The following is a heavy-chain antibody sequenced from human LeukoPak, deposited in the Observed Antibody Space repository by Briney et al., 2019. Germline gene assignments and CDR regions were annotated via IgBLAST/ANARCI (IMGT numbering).Heavy chain of an antibody. J-gene: IGHJ4*02. CDR2: IYYSGSS. CDR3: ARDRCSSSSCYGGEVGSLDY. Sequence: SETLSLTCTVSGDSISGFYWSWLRQPPGKGLEWFGYIYYSGSSNYNPSLKSRVTISVETSKSQFSLKLTSVTAADTAVYYCARDRCSSSSCYGGEVGSLDYWGQGALVTVSS. CDR1: GDSISGFY. D-gene: IGHD2-2*01. V-gene: IGHV4-59*12.